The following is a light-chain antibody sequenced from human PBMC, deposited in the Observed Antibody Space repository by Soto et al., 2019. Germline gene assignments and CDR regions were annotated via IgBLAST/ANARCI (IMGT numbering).Light chain of an antibody. V-gene: IGKV1-27*01. CDR1: QGIGDY. J-gene: IGKJ3*01. Sequence: DIQMTQSPSSLSTSVGDRVTTSCRASQGIGDYLAWYQQKPGKVPRLLIYTASTLQSGVPSRFSGSGSGTDFTLTISSLQPEDVATYYCQKYSSAPRTFGPGTTVDIK. CDR2: TAS. CDR3: QKYSSAPRT.